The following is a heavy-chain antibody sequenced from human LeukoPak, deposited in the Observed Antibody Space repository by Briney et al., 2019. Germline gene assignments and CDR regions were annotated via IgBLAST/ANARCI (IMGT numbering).Heavy chain of an antibody. J-gene: IGHJ5*02. CDR1: GFTFSDYT. D-gene: IGHD6-25*01. Sequence: GGSLRLSCAASGFTFSDYTIHWVRQAPGKGLEWVAVIWYDGSNKYYADSVKGRFTISRDNSKNTLYLEMNSLRPEDTAVYYCARGTKVNGPGAAFDPWGQGTLVTVSS. CDR3: ARGTKVNGPGAAFDP. CDR2: IWYDGSNK. V-gene: IGHV3-33*01.